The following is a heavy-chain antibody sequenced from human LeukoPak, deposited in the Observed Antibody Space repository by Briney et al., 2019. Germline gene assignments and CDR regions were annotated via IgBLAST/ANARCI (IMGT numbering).Heavy chain of an antibody. CDR2: MIGDGSST. Sequence: GGSLRLSCAASGFTFSNYWMHWVRQGPGKGLVWVSRMIGDGSSTSYADSVKGRFTISRDNAKSTLYLQMNSLSAEDTAVYYCARVGYSYGYDYWGQGTLVTVSS. J-gene: IGHJ4*02. V-gene: IGHV3-74*01. D-gene: IGHD5-18*01. CDR3: ARVGYSYGYDY. CDR1: GFTFSNYW.